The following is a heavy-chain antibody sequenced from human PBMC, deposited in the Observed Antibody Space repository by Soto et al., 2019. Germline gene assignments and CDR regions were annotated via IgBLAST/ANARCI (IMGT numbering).Heavy chain of an antibody. Sequence: SETLSLTCAVYGGSFSGYYWSWIRQPPGKGLEWIGEINHSGSTNYNPSLKSRVTISVDTSKNQFSLKLSSVTAADTAVYYCAREDSSGYYYDSSGYYRRSGAFDIWGQGTMVTVSS. CDR1: GGSFSGYY. CDR2: INHSGST. V-gene: IGHV4-34*01. D-gene: IGHD3-22*01. CDR3: AREDSSGYYYDSSGYYRRSGAFDI. J-gene: IGHJ3*02.